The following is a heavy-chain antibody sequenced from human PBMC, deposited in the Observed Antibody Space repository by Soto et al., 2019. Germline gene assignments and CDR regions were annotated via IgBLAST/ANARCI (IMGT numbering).Heavy chain of an antibody. J-gene: IGHJ6*02. Sequence: LRLSCAASGFTFSSYWMSWVRQAPGKGLEWVANIKQDGSEKYYVDSVKGRFTISRDNAKNSLYLQMNSLRAEDTAVYYCARDPISGWSYYYYYGMDVWGQGTTVTVSS. CDR2: IKQDGSEK. CDR3: ARDPISGWSYYYYYGMDV. V-gene: IGHV3-7*03. CDR1: GFTFSSYW. D-gene: IGHD6-19*01.